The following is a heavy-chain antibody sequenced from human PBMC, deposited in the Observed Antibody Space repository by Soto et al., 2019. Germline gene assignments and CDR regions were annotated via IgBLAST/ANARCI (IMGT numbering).Heavy chain of an antibody. V-gene: IGHV3-21*01. Sequence: GGSLRLSCAASGFTFSSYSMNWVRQAPGKGLEWVSSISSSSSYIYYADSVKGRFTISRDNAKNSLYLQMNSLRAEDTAVYYCARDVWVSPAPNWFDPWGQGTLVTVSS. CDR3: ARDVWVSPAPNWFDP. CDR2: ISSSSSYI. CDR1: GFTFSSYS. J-gene: IGHJ5*02. D-gene: IGHD1-26*01.